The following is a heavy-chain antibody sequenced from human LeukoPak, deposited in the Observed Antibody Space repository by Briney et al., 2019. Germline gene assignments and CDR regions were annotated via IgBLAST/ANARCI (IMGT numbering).Heavy chain of an antibody. D-gene: IGHD4-11*01. Sequence: SETLSLTCTVSGGSVNSGSYFWSWIRQPPGKGLEWIGYIQNSARTNYNPSLESRVTLSVDPSKDQFSLRLSSVTAADTAVYYCATDYSNFYGMDVWGQGTTVTVSS. V-gene: IGHV4-61*01. CDR2: IQNSART. J-gene: IGHJ6*02. CDR3: ATDYSNFYGMDV. CDR1: GGSVNSGSYF.